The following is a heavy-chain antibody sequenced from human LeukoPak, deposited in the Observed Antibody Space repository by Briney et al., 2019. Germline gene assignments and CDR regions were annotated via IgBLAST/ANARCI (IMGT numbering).Heavy chain of an antibody. J-gene: IGHJ3*01. CDR1: GLTFHNTW. CDR3: AADGEYAFLV. Sequence: TGGSLRLSCAASGLTFHNTWMHWIRQAPGKGLVWVSRIINDGITTTYADSVKGRFTISRDNARNTLYLQINSLRADDTAVYYCAADGEYAFLVWGQGTMVTVSS. CDR2: IINDGITT. V-gene: IGHV3-74*01. D-gene: IGHD2/OR15-2a*01.